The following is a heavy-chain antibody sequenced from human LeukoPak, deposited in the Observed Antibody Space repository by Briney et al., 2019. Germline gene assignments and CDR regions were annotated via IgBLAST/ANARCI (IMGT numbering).Heavy chain of an antibody. CDR3: ALGGSYYFDY. J-gene: IGHJ4*02. Sequence: SVKLSCKASGGTFSSYAISWVRQAPGQGLEWMGGIIPIFGTANYAQKFQGRVTITTDESTSTAYMELSSLRSEDTAVYYCALGGSYYFDYWGQGTLVTVSS. V-gene: IGHV1-69*05. D-gene: IGHD1-26*01. CDR2: IIPIFGTA. CDR1: GGTFSSYA.